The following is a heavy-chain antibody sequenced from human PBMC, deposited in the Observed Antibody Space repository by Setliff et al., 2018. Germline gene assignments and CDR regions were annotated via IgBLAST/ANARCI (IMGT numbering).Heavy chain of an antibody. V-gene: IGHV4-59*01. D-gene: IGHD3-3*01. CDR1: GGSISSYY. CDR3: ARRETYYNFWSGYYAY. CDR2: IYYSGST. J-gene: IGHJ4*02. Sequence: KASETLSLTCTVSGGSISSYYWSWIRQSPGKGLEWIGYIYYSGSTNYNPSLKSRVTISVDTSKNQFSLKLSSVTAADTAVYYCARRETYYNFWSGYYAYWGQGTLVTVSS.